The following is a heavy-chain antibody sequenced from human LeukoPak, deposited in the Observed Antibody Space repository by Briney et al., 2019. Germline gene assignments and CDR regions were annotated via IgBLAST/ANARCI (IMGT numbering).Heavy chain of an antibody. CDR1: GFTFSSYG. V-gene: IGHV3-30*02. Sequence: GGSLRLSCAASGFTFSSYGMHWVRQAPGKGLEWVAFIRYDGSNKYYADSMKGRFTISRDNAKNSVYLQMNSLRVEDTAVYYCTRLRSYYDSSGLDYWGQGTLVTVSS. CDR3: TRLRSYYDSSGLDY. D-gene: IGHD3-22*01. J-gene: IGHJ4*02. CDR2: IRYDGSNK.